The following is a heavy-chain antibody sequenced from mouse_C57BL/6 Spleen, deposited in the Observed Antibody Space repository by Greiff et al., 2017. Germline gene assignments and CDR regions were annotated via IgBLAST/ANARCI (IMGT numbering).Heavy chain of an antibody. CDR2: IYPRDGST. CDR1: GYTFTDHT. D-gene: IGHD4-1*01. Sequence: VKLVESDAELVKPGASVKISCKVSGYTFTDHTIHWMKQRPEQGLEWIGYIYPRDGSTKYNEKFKGKATLTADKSSSTAYMQLNSLTSEDSAVYFCARQRLGREYYFDYWGQGTTLTVSS. J-gene: IGHJ2*01. CDR3: ARQRLGREYYFDY. V-gene: IGHV1-78*01.